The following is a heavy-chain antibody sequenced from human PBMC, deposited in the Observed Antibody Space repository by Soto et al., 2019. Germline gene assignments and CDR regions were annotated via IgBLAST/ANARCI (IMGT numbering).Heavy chain of an antibody. Sequence: QVTLKESGPVLVKPTETLTLTCTVSGFSLSNARMGVSWNRQRPGKALEWLAHIFSNDEKYSSTSLKSRLTNSKDTAKSQVVLTMTNMDPVDTATYYCARSYWNYPFDYWGQGTLVTVSS. J-gene: IGHJ4*02. CDR3: ARSYWNYPFDY. D-gene: IGHD1-7*01. V-gene: IGHV2-26*01. CDR2: IFSNDEK. CDR1: GFSLSNARMG.